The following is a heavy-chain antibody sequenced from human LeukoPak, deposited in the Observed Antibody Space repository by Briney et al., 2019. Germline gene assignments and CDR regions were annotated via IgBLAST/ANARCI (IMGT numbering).Heavy chain of an antibody. Sequence: PGGSLRLTCAASGFTFSGSAMHWVRQASGKGLEWVGRIRSKANSYATAYAASVKGRFTISRDDSKNTAYLQMNSLKTEDTAVYYCTTIFHDAFDIWGQGTMVTVSS. V-gene: IGHV3-73*01. D-gene: IGHD3-3*02. CDR3: TTIFHDAFDI. CDR1: GFTFSGSA. J-gene: IGHJ3*02. CDR2: IRSKANSYAT.